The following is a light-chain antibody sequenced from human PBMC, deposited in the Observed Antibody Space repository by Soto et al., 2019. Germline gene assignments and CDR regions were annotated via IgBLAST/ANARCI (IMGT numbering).Light chain of an antibody. CDR1: QSISSW. J-gene: IGKJ1*01. Sequence: DIQMTQSPSTLSASVGDRVTITCRASQSISSWLAWYQQKPGKAPKLLIYDASSLESGVPPRFSGSGSETEFTLTISGLQPGDSATYYCQQYNSYSPTFGQGTRWIS. CDR3: QQYNSYSPT. V-gene: IGKV1-5*01. CDR2: DAS.